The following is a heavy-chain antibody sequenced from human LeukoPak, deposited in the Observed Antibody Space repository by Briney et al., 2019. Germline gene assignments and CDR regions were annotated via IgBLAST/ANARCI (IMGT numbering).Heavy chain of an antibody. CDR1: GFTFSNYA. Sequence: PGGSLRLSCAASGFTFSNYAMDWVRQAPGKGLEWVSSISSSSSYIYYADSVKGRFTISRDNAKNSLYLQMNSLRAEDTAVYYCAGAASIYYDSSGYYSDYWGQGTLVTVSS. D-gene: IGHD3-22*01. CDR2: ISSSSSYI. CDR3: AGAASIYYDSSGYYSDY. V-gene: IGHV3-21*01. J-gene: IGHJ4*02.